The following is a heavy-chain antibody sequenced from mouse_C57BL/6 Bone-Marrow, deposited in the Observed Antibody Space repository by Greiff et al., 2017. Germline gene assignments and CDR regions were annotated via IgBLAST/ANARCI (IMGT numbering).Heavy chain of an antibody. CDR1: GYTFTSYG. Sequence: QVQLQQSGAELARPGASVKLSCKASGYTFTSYGISWVKQRTGQGLEWIGEIYPRSGNTYYNEKFKGKATLTADKSSSTAYMQLSSLTSEDSAVYFCARSGYDYDVPLFAYWGQGTLVTVSA. J-gene: IGHJ3*01. D-gene: IGHD2-4*01. CDR2: IYPRSGNT. V-gene: IGHV1-81*01. CDR3: ARSGYDYDVPLFAY.